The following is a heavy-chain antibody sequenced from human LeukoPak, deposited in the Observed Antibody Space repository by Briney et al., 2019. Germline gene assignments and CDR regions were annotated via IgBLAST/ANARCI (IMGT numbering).Heavy chain of an antibody. V-gene: IGHV4-39*07. D-gene: IGHD6-13*01. CDR1: GVSIGLTTYY. Sequence: SETLSLTCSVSGVSIGLTTYYWGWIRQTPGKRLEWIGSIYYSGSTYYNPSLKSRVTISVDTSKNQFSLKLSSVTAADTAVYYCARDGFSSSSWRLGYYYYMDVWGKGTTVTISS. CDR3: ARDGFSSSSWRLGYYYYMDV. CDR2: IYYSGST. J-gene: IGHJ6*03.